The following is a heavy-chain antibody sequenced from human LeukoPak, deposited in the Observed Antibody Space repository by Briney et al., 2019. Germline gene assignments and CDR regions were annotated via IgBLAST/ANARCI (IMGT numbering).Heavy chain of an antibody. CDR1: GFTFSSYG. CDR2: IWYDGNNK. D-gene: IGHD2-21*02. V-gene: IGHV3-33*01. Sequence: GGSQRLSCAASGFTFSSYGMHWVGQAPSKGLEWVAGIWYDGNNKYYADSVKGRFAISRDNSKNTLYVQMNSLRAEDTAVYYCARDSCRGDCYPFDYWGQVTLVTVSS. CDR3: ARDSCRGDCYPFDY. J-gene: IGHJ4*02.